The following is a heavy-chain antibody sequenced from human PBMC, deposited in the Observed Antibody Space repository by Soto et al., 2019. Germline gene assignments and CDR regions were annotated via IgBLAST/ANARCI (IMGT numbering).Heavy chain of an antibody. CDR1: GFTFSSYA. CDR3: AKDGGYGSGSYYSDD. Sequence: EVQLLESGGGLVQPGGSLRLSCAASGFTFSSYAMSWVRQAPGKGLEWVSTTGSSGGSTYYADSVKGRFTISRDNSKNTFYLQMNSLRAEDMAVYYCAKDGGYGSGSYYSDDWGQGTLVTVSS. J-gene: IGHJ4*02. D-gene: IGHD3-10*01. V-gene: IGHV3-23*01. CDR2: TGSSGGST.